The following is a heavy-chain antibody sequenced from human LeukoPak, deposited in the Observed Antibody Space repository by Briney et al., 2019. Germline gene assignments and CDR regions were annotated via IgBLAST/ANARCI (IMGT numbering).Heavy chain of an antibody. J-gene: IGHJ4*02. D-gene: IGHD3-22*01. CDR1: GGSISSYY. Sequence: SETLSLTCTVSGGSISSYYWSWLRQPAGKGLEWIGRIYTSGSTNYNPSLKSRVTMSVDTSKNQFSLKLSSVTAADTAVYYCASLPYDSSGYHRFDYWGQGTLVTVSS. V-gene: IGHV4-4*07. CDR2: IYTSGST. CDR3: ASLPYDSSGYHRFDY.